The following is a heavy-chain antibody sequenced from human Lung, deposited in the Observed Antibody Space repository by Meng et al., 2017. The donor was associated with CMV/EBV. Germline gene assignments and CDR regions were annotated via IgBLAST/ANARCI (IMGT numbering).Heavy chain of an antibody. CDR3: ARVENYDFWSGYYTGGWFDP. CDR2: INHSGST. J-gene: IGHJ5*02. Sequence: SETLSLXCAVYGGSFSGYYWSWIRQPPGKGLEWIGEINHSGSTNYNPSLKSRVTISVDTSKNQFSLKLSSVTAADTAVYYCARVENYDFWSGYYTGGWFDPWGQGTLVTVSS. CDR1: GGSFSGYY. D-gene: IGHD3-3*01. V-gene: IGHV4-34*01.